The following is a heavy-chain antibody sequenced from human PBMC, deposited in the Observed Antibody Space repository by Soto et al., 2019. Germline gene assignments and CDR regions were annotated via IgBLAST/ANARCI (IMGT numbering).Heavy chain of an antibody. CDR1: GGSIGSSTYY. J-gene: IGHJ4*02. Sequence: SETLSLTCTVSGGSIGSSTYYWGWIRQPPGKGLEWIGSIYYSGTTYYNPPLKSRVTISVDTSKNHFSLKLNSVTAADTAVYYCARHVRRTSGILYYFDYWGQGSLVTVSS. CDR2: IYYSGTT. CDR3: ARHVRRTSGILYYFDY. D-gene: IGHD1-26*01. V-gene: IGHV4-39*01.